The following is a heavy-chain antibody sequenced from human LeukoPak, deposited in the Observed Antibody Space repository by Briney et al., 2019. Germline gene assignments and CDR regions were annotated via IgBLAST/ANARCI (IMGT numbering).Heavy chain of an antibody. V-gene: IGHV3-30*18. D-gene: IGHD6-13*01. Sequence: PGGSLRLSCAASGFTFSSYGMHWVRQAPGKGLEWVAVISYDGSNKYYADSVKGRFTISRDNSKNTLYLQMNSLRAEDTAVYYCAKPAPQQLVYFDYWGQGTLVTVSS. J-gene: IGHJ4*02. CDR3: AKPAPQQLVYFDY. CDR2: ISYDGSNK. CDR1: GFTFSSYG.